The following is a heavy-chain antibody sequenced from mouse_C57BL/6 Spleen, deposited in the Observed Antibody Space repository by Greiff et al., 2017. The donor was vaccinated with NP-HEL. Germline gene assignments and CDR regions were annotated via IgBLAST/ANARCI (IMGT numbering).Heavy chain of an antibody. CDR3: ARDHRVFDY. CDR2: ISDGGSYT. J-gene: IGHJ2*01. Sequence: EVQGVESGGGLVKPGGSLKLSCAASGFTFSSYAMSWVRQTPDKRLEWVATISDGGSYTYYPDNVKGRFTISRDNAKNNLYLQMSHLKSEDTAMYYCARDHRVFDYWGQGTTLTVSS. CDR1: GFTFSSYA. D-gene: IGHD2-14*01. V-gene: IGHV5-4*01.